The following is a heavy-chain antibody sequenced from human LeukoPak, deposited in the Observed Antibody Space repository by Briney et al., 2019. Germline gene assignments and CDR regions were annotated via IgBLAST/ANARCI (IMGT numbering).Heavy chain of an antibody. V-gene: IGHV1-69*04. CDR1: GGTFSSYA. CDR3: ARDFGAGTTSGKYYYYYYMDV. CDR2: IIPIPGIA. D-gene: IGHD1-1*01. Sequence: SVKVSCKASGGTFSSYAISWVRQAPGQGLEWMGRIIPIPGIANYAQKFQGRVTITADKSTSTAYMELSSLRSEDTAVYYCARDFGAGTTSGKYYYYYYMDVWGKGTTVTVSS. J-gene: IGHJ6*03.